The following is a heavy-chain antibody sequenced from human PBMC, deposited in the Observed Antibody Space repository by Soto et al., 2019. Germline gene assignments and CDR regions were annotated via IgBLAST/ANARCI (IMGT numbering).Heavy chain of an antibody. D-gene: IGHD1-1*01. CDR3: VGQMLEARDS. CDR1: GGSLDSLT. V-gene: IGHV1-69*02. CDR2: IIPVVSMA. J-gene: IGHJ4*02. Sequence: QVQLVQSGAEMREPGSSVRVSCKASGGSLDSLTISWLRQAPGQGLEWMGRIIPVVSMASSAEKFQDRIKIDADKSTNIISRQATNLRSDDTALYYCVGQMLEARDSWGQGTPIIVSS.